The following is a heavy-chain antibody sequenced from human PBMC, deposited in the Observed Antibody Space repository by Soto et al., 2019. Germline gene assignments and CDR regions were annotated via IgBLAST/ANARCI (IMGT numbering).Heavy chain of an antibody. D-gene: IGHD2-2*01. V-gene: IGHV3-30*04. CDR2: VSFDGNRQ. Sequence: QVQLVESGGGVVQPGKSLTLSCAASGFTFSSFAMHWVRQPPGKGLEWVAVVSFDGNRQYFSDSVKGRFTISRDNSKNTVALHMNRLRDGDSALYYCARRHREVPALIGDYFDYWGQGTLVTVSS. CDR3: ARRHREVPALIGDYFDY. J-gene: IGHJ4*02. CDR1: GFTFSSFA.